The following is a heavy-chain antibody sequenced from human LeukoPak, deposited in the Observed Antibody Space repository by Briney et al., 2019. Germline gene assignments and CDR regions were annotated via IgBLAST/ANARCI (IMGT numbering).Heavy chain of an antibody. J-gene: IGHJ4*02. D-gene: IGHD5-18*01. Sequence: SETLSLTCTVSGGSISSRSHYWGWIRQPPGKGLEWVGSIYYSGSAYYNPSLKSRVTISVDTSKNQFSLKMSSVTAADTAVYYSARHFGYNYSYIDYWGQGTLVTVSS. CDR2: IYYSGSA. CDR1: GGSISSRSHY. CDR3: ARHFGYNYSYIDY. V-gene: IGHV4-39*01.